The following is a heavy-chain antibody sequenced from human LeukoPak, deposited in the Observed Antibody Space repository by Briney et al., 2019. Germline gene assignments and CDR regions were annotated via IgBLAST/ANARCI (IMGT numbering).Heavy chain of an antibody. Sequence: GGSLRLSCAASGFTFSRYSMNWVRQAPGKGLEWVSATSGSGDSADYADAVKGRFTISRDNSESTLYLQMNSLRAEDTAVYYCAKELRYFDWLFDYWGQGTLVTVSS. D-gene: IGHD3-9*01. CDR1: GFTFSRYS. V-gene: IGHV3-23*01. J-gene: IGHJ4*02. CDR3: AKELRYFDWLFDY. CDR2: TSGSGDSA.